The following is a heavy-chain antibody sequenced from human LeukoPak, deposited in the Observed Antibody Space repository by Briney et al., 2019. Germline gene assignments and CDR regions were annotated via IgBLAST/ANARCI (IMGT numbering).Heavy chain of an antibody. CDR2: ISGYNGNT. CDR1: GCTFTSYR. V-gene: IGHV1-18*01. CDR3: ARLELEPRSWFDP. Sequence: GASVKVSCKASGCTFTSYRIIWVRQAPGQGLELMGWISGYNGNTNYAQKLQGRVTMTTDTSTSTASVELRSLTSDDTAVYYCARLELEPRSWFDPWGQGTLVFVSS. J-gene: IGHJ5*02. D-gene: IGHD1-14*01.